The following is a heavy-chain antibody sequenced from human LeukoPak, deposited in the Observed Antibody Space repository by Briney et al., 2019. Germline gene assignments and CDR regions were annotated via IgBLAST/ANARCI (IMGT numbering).Heavy chain of an antibody. Sequence: GGSLRLSCAASGFPFSTYAMNWVRQAPGKGLEWVSGISASGGSAYYADSVKGRFTISRDNSNNTLSLQMNSLRAEDAAVYFCARAEAVAVYCYMDVWGKGTTVTVSS. CDR2: ISASGGSA. CDR3: ARAEAVAVYCYMDV. CDR1: GFPFSTYA. D-gene: IGHD6-19*01. J-gene: IGHJ6*04. V-gene: IGHV3-23*01.